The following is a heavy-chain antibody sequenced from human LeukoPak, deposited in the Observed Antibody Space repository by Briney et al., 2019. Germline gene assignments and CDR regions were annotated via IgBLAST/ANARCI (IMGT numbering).Heavy chain of an antibody. CDR2: IYYSGST. Sequence: SETLSLTCTVSGGSISSSSYYWGWIRQPPGKGLEWIGSIYYSGSTYYNPSLKSRVTISVDTSKNQFSLKLSSVTAADTAVYYCARDWAAAGTDEGEDFGFDYWGQGTLVTVSS. J-gene: IGHJ4*02. CDR3: ARDWAAAGTDEGEDFGFDY. V-gene: IGHV4-39*02. D-gene: IGHD6-13*01. CDR1: GGSISSSSYY.